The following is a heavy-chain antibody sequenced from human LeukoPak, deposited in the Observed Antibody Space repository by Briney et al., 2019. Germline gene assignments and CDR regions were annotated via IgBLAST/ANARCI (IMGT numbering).Heavy chain of an antibody. CDR2: IYYSGST. Sequence: SETLSLTCTVSGGSISSGDYYWSWIRQPPGKGLEWIGYIYYSGSTYYNPSLKSRVTISVDTSKNQFSLKLSSVTAADTAVYYCTRANLKSPWTQLLSEWYFDIWGQGTMVTVSS. D-gene: IGHD2-2*01. J-gene: IGHJ3*02. CDR3: TRANLKSPWTQLLSEWYFDI. V-gene: IGHV4-30-4*01. CDR1: GGSISSGDYY.